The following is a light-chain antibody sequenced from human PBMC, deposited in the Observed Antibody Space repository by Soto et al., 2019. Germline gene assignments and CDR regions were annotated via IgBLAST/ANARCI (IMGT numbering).Light chain of an antibody. J-gene: IGKJ1*01. V-gene: IGKV3-20*01. CDR1: QSVSSNH. CDR3: QQTYSSPQWT. CDR2: GAS. Sequence: EIVLTQSPGSLSLSPRETATLSCRASQSVSSNHLAWYQQKPGQAPRLLIYGASNRATGIPDRFSGSGSGTDFTLTISRLEPEDFATYYCQQTYSSPQWTFGQGTKVDIK.